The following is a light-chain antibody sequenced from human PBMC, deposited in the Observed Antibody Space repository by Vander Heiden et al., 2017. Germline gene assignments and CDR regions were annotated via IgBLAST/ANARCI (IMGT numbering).Light chain of an antibody. CDR3: QSYDSSRSGSV. J-gene: IGLJ2*01. Sequence: QSVLTQPPSVSGAPGQRVPLSCPGSSSNLGAGYDVHWYQQRAATAPKLLIYGNSNRPSGVPDRCSGSKSGTSASLATTGLQAEEEADYYCQSYDSSRSGSVFGGGTKLTVL. CDR2: GNS. V-gene: IGLV1-40*01. CDR1: SSNLGAGYD.